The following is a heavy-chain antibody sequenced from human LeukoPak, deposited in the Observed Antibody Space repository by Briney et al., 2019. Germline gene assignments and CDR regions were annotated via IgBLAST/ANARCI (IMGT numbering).Heavy chain of an antibody. Sequence: PGGSLRLSCAASGFTFSSYAMHWVRQAPGKGLEWVAVISYDGSNKYYADSVKGRFTISRDNAKNSLYLQMNSLRAEDTALYYCAKDSGSFGESLPHFDYWGQGTLVTVSS. CDR1: GFTFSSYA. CDR3: AKDSGSFGESLPHFDY. CDR2: ISYDGSNK. D-gene: IGHD3-10*01. J-gene: IGHJ4*02. V-gene: IGHV3-30-3*01.